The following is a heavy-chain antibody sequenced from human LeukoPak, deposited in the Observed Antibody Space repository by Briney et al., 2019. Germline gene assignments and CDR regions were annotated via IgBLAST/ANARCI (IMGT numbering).Heavy chain of an antibody. CDR3: ARDLRTGYDYFWWFDP. CDR2: IKQDGSEK. CDR1: GFTFSSHW. Sequence: GGSLRLSCAASGFTFSSHWMNWVRQAPGKGLEWVANIKQDGSEKYYVDSVKGRFTISRDNAKNSLYLQMNSLRAEDTAVYYCARDLRTGYDYFWWFDPWGQGTLVTVSS. D-gene: IGHD5-12*01. V-gene: IGHV3-7*03. J-gene: IGHJ5*02.